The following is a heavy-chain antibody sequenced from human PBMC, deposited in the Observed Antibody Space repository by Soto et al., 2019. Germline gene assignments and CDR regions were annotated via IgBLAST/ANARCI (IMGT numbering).Heavy chain of an antibody. CDR2: IIPIFGTA. D-gene: IGHD2-8*01. J-gene: IGHJ4*02. Sequence: ASVKVSCKASGGTFSSYAISWVRQAPGQGLEWMGGIIPIFGTANYAQKFQGRVTITADKSTSTAYMELSSLRSEDTAVYYCARVLYCTNGVCPPVPYFDYWGQGTLVTVSS. CDR1: GGTFSSYA. CDR3: ARVLYCTNGVCPPVPYFDY. V-gene: IGHV1-69*06.